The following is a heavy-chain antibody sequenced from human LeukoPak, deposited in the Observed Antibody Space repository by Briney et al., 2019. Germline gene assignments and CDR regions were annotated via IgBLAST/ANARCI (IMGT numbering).Heavy chain of an antibody. V-gene: IGHV4-34*01. CDR1: GGSFSHYY. J-gene: IGHJ4*02. D-gene: IGHD4-17*01. CDR2: INHSGST. Sequence: SETLSLTCAVYGGSFSHYYWSWIRQPPGKGLEWIGEINHSGSTNYDPSLKSRVTISVDTSKNQFSLKLSSVTAADTAVYYCARAIRRTVTTARGYFDYWGQGTLVTVSS. CDR3: ARAIRRTVTTARGYFDY.